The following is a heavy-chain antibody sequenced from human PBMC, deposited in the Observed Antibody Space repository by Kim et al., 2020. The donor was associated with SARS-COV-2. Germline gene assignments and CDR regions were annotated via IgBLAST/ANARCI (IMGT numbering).Heavy chain of an antibody. J-gene: IGHJ4*02. Sequence: GGSLRLSCAASGFIFEDYIMEWVRQTPGGGLEWVSSISSTSDYIYYADSVRGRFTISRDNAKNSLYLQMNTLKAEDTALYYCARDTQWLELNSWGQGTRVTVAS. CDR1: GFIFEDYI. CDR2: ISSTSDYI. V-gene: IGHV3-21*04. CDR3: ARDTQWLELNS. D-gene: IGHD6-19*01.